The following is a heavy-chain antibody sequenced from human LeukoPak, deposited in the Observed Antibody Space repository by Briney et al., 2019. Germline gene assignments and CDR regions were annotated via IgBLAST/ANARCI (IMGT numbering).Heavy chain of an antibody. D-gene: IGHD1-26*01. V-gene: IGHV4-59*01. Sequence: SETLSLTCSVSGGAISSDYWAWIRQPPGKGLEWIGYIYYSGSTYYYNPSLESRVTISLDTSKNQFSLKLNSLTAADTAVYYCARDREWELQSSRYFDYWGQGTLVTVSS. J-gene: IGHJ4*02. CDR2: IYYSGSTY. CDR1: GGAISSDY. CDR3: ARDREWELQSSRYFDY.